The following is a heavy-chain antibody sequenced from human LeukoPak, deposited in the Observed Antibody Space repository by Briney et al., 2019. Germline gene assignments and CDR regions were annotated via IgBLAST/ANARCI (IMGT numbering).Heavy chain of an antibody. CDR2: IYHSGST. J-gene: IGHJ5*02. D-gene: IGHD2-2*01. CDR1: YYSVSSGYY. Sequence: SETLSLTCAVSYYSVSSGYYWGWIRQPPGKGLEWIGSIYHSGSTYYNPSLKSRVTISVDTSKNQFSLKLSSVTAADTAVYYCARDGVNIVAVPAAEVNWFDPWGQGTLVTVSS. V-gene: IGHV4-38-2*02. CDR3: ARDGVNIVAVPAAEVNWFDP.